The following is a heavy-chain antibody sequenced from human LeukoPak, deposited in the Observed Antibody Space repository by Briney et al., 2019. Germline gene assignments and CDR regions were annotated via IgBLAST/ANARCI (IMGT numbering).Heavy chain of an antibody. J-gene: IGHJ3*02. D-gene: IGHD6-13*01. CDR3: AKVHHSSSWYEWDHDAFDI. CDR1: GFTFSSYS. V-gene: IGHV3-21*01. CDR2: ISSSSSYI. Sequence: PGGSLRLSCAASGFTFSSYSMNWVRQAPGKGLEWVSSISSSSSYIYYADSVKGRFTISRDNAKNSLYLQMNSLRAEDTAVYYCAKVHHSSSWYEWDHDAFDIWGQGTMVTVSS.